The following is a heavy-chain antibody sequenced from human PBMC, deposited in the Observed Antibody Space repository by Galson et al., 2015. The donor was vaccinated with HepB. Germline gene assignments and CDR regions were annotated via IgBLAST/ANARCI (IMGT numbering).Heavy chain of an antibody. CDR3: ASRRREWRDAFDI. D-gene: IGHD3-3*01. CDR1: GGSISSSNW. J-gene: IGHJ3*02. Sequence: TLSLTCAVSGGSISSSNWWSWVRQPPGKGLEWIGEIYHSGSTNYNPSLKSRVTISVDKSKNQFSLKLSSVTAADTAVYYCASRRREWRDAFDIWGQGTMVTVSS. CDR2: IYHSGST. V-gene: IGHV4-4*02.